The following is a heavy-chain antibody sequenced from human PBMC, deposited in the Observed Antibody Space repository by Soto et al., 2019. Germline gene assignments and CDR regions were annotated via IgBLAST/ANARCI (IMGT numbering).Heavy chain of an antibody. D-gene: IGHD5-12*01. V-gene: IGHV1-2*02. CDR2: IHPNTGVT. J-gene: IGHJ4*02. Sequence: QVQLVQSGAEVKKPGASVKVSCKASRYTFTDYYMHWVRQSPGQGLEWMGWIHPNTGVTKFPQKFQRRDSMTRDTSISTVYMELSRLKADDTVVYYCARAGLTTLELATTYWGQGTLVTVSS. CDR1: RYTFTDYY. CDR3: ARAGLTTLELATTY.